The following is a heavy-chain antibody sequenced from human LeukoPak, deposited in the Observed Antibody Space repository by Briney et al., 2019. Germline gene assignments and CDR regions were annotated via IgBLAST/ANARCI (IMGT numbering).Heavy chain of an antibody. CDR2: INHSGST. J-gene: IGHJ4*02. D-gene: IGHD3-3*01. CDR1: GGSFSGYY. V-gene: IGHV4-34*01. Sequence: PSETLSLTSAVYGGSFSGYYWSWIRQPPGKGLEWIGEINHSGSTNYNPSLKSRVTISVDTSKNQFSLKLSSVTAADTAVYYCAIPSSGRVKAFDYWGQGTLVTVSS. CDR3: AIPSSGRVKAFDY.